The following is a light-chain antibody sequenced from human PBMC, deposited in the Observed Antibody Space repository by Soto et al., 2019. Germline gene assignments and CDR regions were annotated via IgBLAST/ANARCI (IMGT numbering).Light chain of an antibody. Sequence: QPVLTQSPSASASLGASVKLTCTLSSGHSNYAIAWHQQQSEKGPRYLMNLNSDGSHSKGDGIPDRFSGSSSGAERYLTISSLQSEDEADYYCQTWGSGIVVLGGGTKVTGL. V-gene: IGLV4-69*01. CDR2: LNSDGSH. J-gene: IGLJ2*01. CDR1: SGHSNYA. CDR3: QTWGSGIVV.